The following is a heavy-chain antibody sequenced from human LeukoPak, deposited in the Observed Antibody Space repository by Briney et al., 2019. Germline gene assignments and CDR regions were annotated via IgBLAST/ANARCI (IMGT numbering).Heavy chain of an antibody. CDR2: IKHSGST. J-gene: IGHJ4*02. V-gene: IGHV4-34*01. D-gene: IGHD2-21*01. CDR1: GGALSGYY. Sequence: SETLSLTCSVDGGALSGYYWTWIRQPPGKGLEWIGEIKHSGSTNSNPSLKSRVTMSVDTSKNQFSLKLSSVTAADTAVYYCARDGAITPLDYWGQGTLVTVSS. CDR3: ARDGAITPLDY.